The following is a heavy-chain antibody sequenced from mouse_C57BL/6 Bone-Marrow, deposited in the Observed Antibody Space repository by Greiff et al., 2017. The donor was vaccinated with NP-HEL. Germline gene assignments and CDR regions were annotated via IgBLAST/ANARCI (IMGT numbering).Heavy chain of an antibody. CDR1: GYTFTDYY. Sequence: EVQLQQSGPELVKPGASVKISCKASGYTFTDYYMNWVKQSHGKSLEWIGDINPNNGGTSYNQKFKGKATLTVDKSSSTAYMELRSLTSEDSAVYYCAREGEFFYFDYWGQGTTLTVSS. CDR2: INPNNGGT. J-gene: IGHJ2*01. CDR3: AREGEFFYFDY. V-gene: IGHV1-26*01.